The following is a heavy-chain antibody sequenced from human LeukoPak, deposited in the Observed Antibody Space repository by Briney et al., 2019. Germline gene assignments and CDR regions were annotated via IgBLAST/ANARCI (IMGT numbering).Heavy chain of an antibody. CDR2: IYYSGST. V-gene: IGHV4-59*01. D-gene: IGHD2-15*01. CDR1: GGSIGSYY. J-gene: IGHJ3*02. CDR3: ARVNCSGGSCYSNRGAFDI. Sequence: PSETLSLTCTVSGGSIGSYYWSWIRQPPGKGLEWIGYIYYSGSTNYNPSLKSRVTMSVDTSKKQFSLKLSSVTAADTAIYYCARVNCSGGSCYSNRGAFDIWGQGTMVTVSS.